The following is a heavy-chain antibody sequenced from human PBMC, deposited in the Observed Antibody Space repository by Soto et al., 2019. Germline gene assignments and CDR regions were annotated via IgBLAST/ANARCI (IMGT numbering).Heavy chain of an antibody. J-gene: IGHJ5*02. Sequence: PSETLSLTCTVSGGSISSSSYYWGWIRQPPGKGLEWIGEINHSGSTNYNPSLKSRVTISVDTSKNQFSLKLSSVTAADTAVYYCARGRYQLLSFRWFDPWGQGTLVTAPQ. D-gene: IGHD2-2*01. CDR1: GGSISSSSYY. CDR3: ARGRYQLLSFRWFDP. V-gene: IGHV4-39*07. CDR2: INHSGST.